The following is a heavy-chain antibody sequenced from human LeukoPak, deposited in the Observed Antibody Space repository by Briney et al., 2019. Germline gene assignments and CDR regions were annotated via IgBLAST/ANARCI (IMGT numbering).Heavy chain of an antibody. V-gene: IGHV1-3*01. D-gene: IGHD3-10*01. CDR2: INAGNGNT. CDR3: ASSMVRGVDFDY. J-gene: IGHJ4*02. CDR1: GYTFTSYA. Sequence: ASVKVSCKASGYTFTSYAMHWVRQAPGQRLEWMGWINAGNGNTKYSQKFQGRVIITRDTSASTAYMELSSLRSEDTAVYYCASSMVRGVDFDYWGQGTLVTVSS.